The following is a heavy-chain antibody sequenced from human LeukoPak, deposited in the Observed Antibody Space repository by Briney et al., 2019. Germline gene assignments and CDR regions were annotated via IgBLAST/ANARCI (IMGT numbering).Heavy chain of an antibody. CDR1: GGSFSGYY. J-gene: IGHJ4*02. D-gene: IGHD1-26*01. V-gene: IGHV4-34*01. CDR2: INHSGST. Sequence: PSETLSLTCAVYGGSFSGYYWSWIRQPPGKGLEWIGEINHSGSTNYNPSLKSRVTISVDTSKNQFSLKLSSVTAEDTAVYYCARAGANYFDYWGQGTLVTVSS. CDR3: ARAGANYFDY.